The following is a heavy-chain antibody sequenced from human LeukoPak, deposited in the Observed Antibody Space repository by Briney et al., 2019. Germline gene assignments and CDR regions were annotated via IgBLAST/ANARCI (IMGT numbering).Heavy chain of an antibody. CDR2: MNPNSGST. J-gene: IGHJ4*02. V-gene: IGHV1-8*03. Sequence: ASVTVSYTASGYTFTIYDINWVRQATGQGLEWMGWMNPNSGSTGYAQKFQGRVTITRNTSISTAYMELRGLRSEDTAVYYCARGRSTGYPYYFEYWGQGTLVTVSS. CDR1: GYTFTIYD. CDR3: ARGRSTGYPYYFEY. D-gene: IGHD5-12*01.